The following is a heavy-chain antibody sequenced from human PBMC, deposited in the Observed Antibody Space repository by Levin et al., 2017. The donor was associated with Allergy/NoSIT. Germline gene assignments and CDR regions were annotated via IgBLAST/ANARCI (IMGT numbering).Heavy chain of an antibody. D-gene: IGHD1/OR15-1a*01. CDR3: ARSHTLTGTTHFSYQDGMDV. J-gene: IGHJ6*02. CDR1: GFDFHIYI. V-gene: IGHV3-21*01. Sequence: GESLKISCEASGFDFHIYIMNWVRQAPGKGLEWLSSITTGSNYKYYVDSVRGRFVISRDNGKNSLYLQMNSLRAEDTAVYYCARSHTLTGTTHFSYQDGMDVWGQGTSVTVSS. CDR2: ITTGSNYK.